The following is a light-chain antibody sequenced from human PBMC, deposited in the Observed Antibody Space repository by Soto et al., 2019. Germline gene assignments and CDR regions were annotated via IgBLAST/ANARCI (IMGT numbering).Light chain of an antibody. J-gene: IGKJ1*01. Sequence: EIVLTQSPGTLSLSSEERATLSCRASQSVSSSYLAWYQQKPGQAPRLLIYGASSRATGIPDRFSGSGSGTDFTLTISRLEPEDFAVYYCHQYDKSPWTFGQGTKVEIK. CDR2: GAS. V-gene: IGKV3-20*01. CDR3: HQYDKSPWT. CDR1: QSVSSSY.